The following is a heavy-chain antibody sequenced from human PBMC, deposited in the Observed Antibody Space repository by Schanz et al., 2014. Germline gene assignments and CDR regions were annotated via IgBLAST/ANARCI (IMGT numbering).Heavy chain of an antibody. V-gene: IGHV3-23*04. D-gene: IGHD2-15*01. J-gene: IGHJ5*01. Sequence: EVQLVESGGGLVQPGGSLRLSCSASGFTFSAYAMTWVRQIPGTGLEWVSAISASGGTTYYADSVKGRFTISRDNSKNTLYLQMNSLRAEDTAVYYCAKTPREYCNYDNCPNWFDSWGQGTLVTASS. CDR1: GFTFSAYA. CDR2: ISASGGTT. CDR3: AKTPREYCNYDNCPNWFDS.